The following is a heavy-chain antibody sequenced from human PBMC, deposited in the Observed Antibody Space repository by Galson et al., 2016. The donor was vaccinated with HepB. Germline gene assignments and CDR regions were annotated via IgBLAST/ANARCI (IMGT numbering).Heavy chain of an antibody. CDR3: ARGRLGGVPATMDV. CDR1: GGSVSSAGFY. D-gene: IGHD2-2*01. J-gene: IGHJ6*02. Sequence: LSLTCTVSGGSVSSAGFYWRWIRQHPGKGLEWIGYISHSGSAYYNPSLQSRVTISVDTSKNQFSLRLSSVTDADTAVYYCARGRLGGVPATMDVWGQGTAVTVSS. CDR2: ISHSGSA. V-gene: IGHV4-31*03.